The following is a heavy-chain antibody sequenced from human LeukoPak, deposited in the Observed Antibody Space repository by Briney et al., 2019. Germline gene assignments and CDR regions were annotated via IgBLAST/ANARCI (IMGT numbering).Heavy chain of an antibody. Sequence: GGSLRLSCAASGFTFSSSAMNWVRQAPGKGLEWVANIKQDGSEKYYVDSVKGRFTISRDNAKNSLYLQMNSLRAEDTAVYYCARDQAYLGIQNNWFDPWGQGTLVTVSS. CDR3: ARDQAYLGIQNNWFDP. D-gene: IGHD7-27*01. V-gene: IGHV3-7*01. CDR1: GFTFSSSA. J-gene: IGHJ5*02. CDR2: IKQDGSEK.